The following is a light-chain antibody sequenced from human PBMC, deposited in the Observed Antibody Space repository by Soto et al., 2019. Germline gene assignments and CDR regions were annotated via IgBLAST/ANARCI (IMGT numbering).Light chain of an antibody. CDR1: TSKIGNDY. CDR2: ENN. J-gene: IGLJ3*02. V-gene: IGLV1-51*02. CDR3: GTWDSSLSVGV. Sequence: QSVLTQPPSVSAAPGQKVTISCSGSTSKIGNDYVSWYQQLPGTAPKLLIYENNKRPSGIPDRFSGSKSGTSATLGITGLQTGDEADYYCGTWDSSLSVGVFGGGTKLTVL.